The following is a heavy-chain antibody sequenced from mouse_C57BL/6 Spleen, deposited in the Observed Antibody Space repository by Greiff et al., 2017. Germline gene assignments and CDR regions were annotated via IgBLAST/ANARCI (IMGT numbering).Heavy chain of an antibody. CDR2: IDPNSGGT. CDR3: ARYDYDEESWFAY. Sequence: VQLQQPGAELVKPGASVKLSCKASGYPFTSYWMHWVKQRPGRGLEWIGRIDPNSGGTKYNEKFKSKATLTVDKPSSPAYMQLSSLTSEDSAVYYCARYDYDEESWFAYWGQGTLVTVSA. CDR1: GYPFTSYW. J-gene: IGHJ3*01. D-gene: IGHD2-4*01. V-gene: IGHV1-72*01.